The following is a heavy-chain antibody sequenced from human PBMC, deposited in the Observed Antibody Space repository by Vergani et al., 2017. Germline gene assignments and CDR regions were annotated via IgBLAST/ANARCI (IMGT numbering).Heavy chain of an antibody. CDR1: GFTFTSSA. V-gene: IGHV1-58*01. Sequence: QMQLVQSGPEVKKPGTSVKVSCKASGFTFTSSAVQWVRQARGQRLEWIGWIVVGSGNTNYAQKLQERVTITRDMSTSTAYMELSSLRSEDTAVYYCAADEYYYDSSGYYFGGTLGYWGQGTLVTVSS. J-gene: IGHJ4*02. CDR2: IVVGSGNT. D-gene: IGHD3-22*01. CDR3: AADEYYYDSSGYYFGGTLGY.